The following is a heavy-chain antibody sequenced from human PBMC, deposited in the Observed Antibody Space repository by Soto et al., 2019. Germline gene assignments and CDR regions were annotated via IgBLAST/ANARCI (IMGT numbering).Heavy chain of an antibody. J-gene: IGHJ3*02. CDR2: ISAYNGNT. CDR1: GYTFTSYG. CDR3: TSGGDITAAHAFDI. Sequence: QVQLVQSGAEVKKPGASVKVSCKTSGYTFTSYGISWARQAPGQGLEWMGWISAYNGNTNYAQKLQGRVTMTTDTSTSTAYVELRSLRSDDTAVYYCTSGGDITAAHAFDIWCQGTMVAVAS. V-gene: IGHV1-18*01. D-gene: IGHD2-21*01.